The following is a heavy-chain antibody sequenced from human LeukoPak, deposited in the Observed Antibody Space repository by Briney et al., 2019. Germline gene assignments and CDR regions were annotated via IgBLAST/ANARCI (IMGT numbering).Heavy chain of an antibody. CDR2: INHSGST. D-gene: IGHD2-15*01. Sequence: SETLSLTCAVYGGSFSDYYWSWIRQPPGKGLEWIGEINHSGSTNYNPSLKSRVTISVDTSKNQFSLKLSSVTAADTAVYYCARARLIVVVVAATNFDYWGQGTLVTVSS. J-gene: IGHJ4*02. V-gene: IGHV4-34*01. CDR3: ARARLIVVVVAATNFDY. CDR1: GGSFSDYY.